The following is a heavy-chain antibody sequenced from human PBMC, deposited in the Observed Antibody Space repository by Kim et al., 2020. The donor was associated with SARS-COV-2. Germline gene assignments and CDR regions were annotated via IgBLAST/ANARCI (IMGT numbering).Heavy chain of an antibody. CDR3: AKDILTGYHYFDS. V-gene: IGHV3-23*01. Sequence: GGSLRLSCAASGFTFSSCAMGWVRQAPGKGLEWVSVISSSGGSTYYADSVKGRFTISRDSSKNTLYLQMNSLRDDDTAVYFCAKDILTGYHYFDSWGQGTLVTVSS. J-gene: IGHJ4*02. CDR1: GFTFSSCA. D-gene: IGHD3-9*01. CDR2: ISSSGGST.